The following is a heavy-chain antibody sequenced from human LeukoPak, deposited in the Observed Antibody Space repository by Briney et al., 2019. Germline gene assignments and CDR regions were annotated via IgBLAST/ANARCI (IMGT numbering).Heavy chain of an antibody. CDR2: IYYSGST. CDR3: ARSYYYDSSGYYYYYYGMDV. D-gene: IGHD3-22*01. V-gene: IGHV4-59*08. Sequence: SQTLSLTCTVSGGSISSYYWSWIRQPPGKGLEWIGYIYYSGSTNYNPSLKSRVTISVDTSKNQFSLKLSSVTAADTAVYYCARSYYYDSSGYYYYYYGMDVWGQGTTVTVSS. J-gene: IGHJ6*02. CDR1: GGSISSYY.